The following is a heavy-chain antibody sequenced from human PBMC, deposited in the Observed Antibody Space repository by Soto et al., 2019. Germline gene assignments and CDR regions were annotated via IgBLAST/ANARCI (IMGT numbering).Heavy chain of an antibody. Sequence: QVHLVQTAAQVKRPGASVNISCKASGYMFTRYYIHWVRQAPGQGLQWLGMINPSGGRTKYAQLFQVRVTMTEDPSTNTPNMELISLRSDDTAVFDCAIVEACGGPCYSDLPDACDIWGQGTVVTVSS. J-gene: IGHJ3*02. CDR2: INPSGGRT. CDR1: GYMFTRYY. D-gene: IGHD2-21*02. CDR3: AIVEACGGPCYSDLPDACDI. V-gene: IGHV1-46*01.